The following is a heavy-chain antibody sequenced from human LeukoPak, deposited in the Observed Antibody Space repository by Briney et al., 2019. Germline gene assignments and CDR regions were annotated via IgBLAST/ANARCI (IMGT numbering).Heavy chain of an antibody. Sequence: GGSLRLSCAASGFTFSIYWMHWVRQAPGKGLVWVSRINSDGRSTNYADSVKGRFTVSRDNAKNTLCLQMNSLTAEDTAVYYCTRGRWELDYWGQGTLVTVSS. CDR3: TRGRWELDY. J-gene: IGHJ4*02. V-gene: IGHV3-74*01. CDR2: INSDGRST. D-gene: IGHD1-26*01. CDR1: GFTFSIYW.